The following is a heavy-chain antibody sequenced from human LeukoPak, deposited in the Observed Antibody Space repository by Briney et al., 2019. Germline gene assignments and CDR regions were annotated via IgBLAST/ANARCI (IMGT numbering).Heavy chain of an antibody. CDR1: GFTFSDYY. V-gene: IGHV3-11*01. CDR2: ISSSGSTI. J-gene: IGHJ5*02. CDR3: ARVKGDFGTPSNWFDP. Sequence: GGSLRLSCAASGFTFSDYYMSWIRQAPGKGLEWVSYISSSGSTIYCADSVKGRFTISRDNAKNSLYLQMNSLRAEDTAVYYCARVKGDFGTPSNWFDPWGQGTLVTVSS. D-gene: IGHD3-3*01.